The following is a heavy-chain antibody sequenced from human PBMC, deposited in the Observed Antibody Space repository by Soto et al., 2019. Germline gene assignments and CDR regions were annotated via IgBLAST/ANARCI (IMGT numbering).Heavy chain of an antibody. J-gene: IGHJ5*02. CDR3: AAARPRNNRFDP. D-gene: IGHD6-6*01. CDR2: IYYSGST. V-gene: IGHV4-61*01. Sequence: AETLSLTCTVSGGSVSSGSYYWSWLRQPPGKGLEWIGYIYYSGSTNYNPSLKSRVTISVDTYKNQFSLKLSSVTAADTAVYCCAAARPRNNRFDPWGQGTLVTAPQ. CDR1: GGSVSSGSYY.